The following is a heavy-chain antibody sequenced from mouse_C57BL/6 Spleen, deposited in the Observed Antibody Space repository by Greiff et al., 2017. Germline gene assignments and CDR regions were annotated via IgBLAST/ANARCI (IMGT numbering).Heavy chain of an antibody. Sequence: VQLQQSGPGLVKPSQSLSLTCSVTGYSITSGYYWNWIRQFPGNKLEWMGYISYDGSNNYNPSLKNRISITRDTSKNQFFLKLNSVTTEDTATYYCARGGFITTVVDFDYWGQGTTLTVSS. D-gene: IGHD1-1*01. V-gene: IGHV3-6*01. CDR1: GYSITSGYY. CDR3: ARGGFITTVVDFDY. J-gene: IGHJ2*01. CDR2: ISYDGSN.